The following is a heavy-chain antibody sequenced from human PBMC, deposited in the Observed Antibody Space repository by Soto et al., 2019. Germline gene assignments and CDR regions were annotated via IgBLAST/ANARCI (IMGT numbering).Heavy chain of an antibody. V-gene: IGHV1-18*01. CDR3: ARDQYYDFWSGYSLRFDP. CDR2: ISAYNGNT. D-gene: IGHD3-3*01. J-gene: IGHJ5*02. CDR1: GYTFTSYG. Sequence: ASVKVSCKASGYTFTSYGISWVRQAPGQGLEWMGWISAYNGNTNYALKLQGRVTMTTDTSTSTAYMELRSLRSDDTAVYYCARDQYYDFWSGYSLRFDPWGQGTLVTVSS.